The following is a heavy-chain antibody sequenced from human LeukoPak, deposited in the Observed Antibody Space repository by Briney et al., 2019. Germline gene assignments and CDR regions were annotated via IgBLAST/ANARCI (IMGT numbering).Heavy chain of an antibody. CDR1: GFTFSSYS. V-gene: IGHV3-48*01. CDR2: ISSSSSTI. J-gene: IGHJ4*02. D-gene: IGHD3-9*01. CDR3: ARTNFYSLDY. Sequence: PGGSLRLSCAASGFTFSSYSMNWVRQAPGKGLEWVSYISSSSSTIYYADSVKGRFTISRDNAKNSLYLQMNSLRVEDTAVYYCARTNFYSLDYWGQGTLVTVSS.